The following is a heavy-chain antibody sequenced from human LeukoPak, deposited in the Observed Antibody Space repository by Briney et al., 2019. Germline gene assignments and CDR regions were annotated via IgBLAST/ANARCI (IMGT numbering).Heavy chain of an antibody. D-gene: IGHD6-6*01. J-gene: IGHJ4*02. CDR3: ASGEQLVLFDY. V-gene: IGHV3-21*01. Sequence: GGSLRLSCAASGFTFSSYSMNWVRQAPGQGLEWVSSISSSSSYIYYADSVKGRFTISRDNAKNSLYLQMNSLRAEDTAVYYCASGEQLVLFDYWGQGTLVTVSS. CDR1: GFTFSSYS. CDR2: ISSSSSYI.